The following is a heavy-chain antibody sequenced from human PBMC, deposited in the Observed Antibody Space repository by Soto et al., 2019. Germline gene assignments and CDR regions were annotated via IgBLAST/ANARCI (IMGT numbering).Heavy chain of an antibody. J-gene: IGHJ6*02. V-gene: IGHV3-30-3*01. CDR1: GFTFSIYA. D-gene: IGHD2-15*01. CDR2: ISYDGARK. Sequence: QVQLVESGGGVVQPGRSLRLSCAASGFTFSIYAMHWVRQAPGKGLEWVAVISYDGARKAYANSVKGRFTISRDTSKNTLYLQMNSLGVEETAAYYCSRGDREDTAVVIGARPGEYGMDVWGRGTTVTVSS. CDR3: SRGDREDTAVVIGARPGEYGMDV.